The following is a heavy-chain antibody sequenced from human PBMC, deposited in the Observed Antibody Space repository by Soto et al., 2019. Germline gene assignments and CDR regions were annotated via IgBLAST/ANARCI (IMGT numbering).Heavy chain of an antibody. CDR3: ARGDDSTYSDAFDI. D-gene: IGHD3-22*01. J-gene: IGHJ3*02. V-gene: IGHV4-30-2*01. Sequence: QLQLQESGSGLVKPSQTLSLTCAVSGGSISSGGYSWSWIRQPPGKGLEWIGYIYHSGGTYYNPSLQSRVTMSVDRSKNQFSLKLSAVTAADTAVYYCARGDDSTYSDAFDILGQGTMVTVSS. CDR2: IYHSGGT. CDR1: GGSISSGGYS.